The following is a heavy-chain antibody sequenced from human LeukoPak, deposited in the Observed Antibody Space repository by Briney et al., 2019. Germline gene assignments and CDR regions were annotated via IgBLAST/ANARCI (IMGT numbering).Heavy chain of an antibody. V-gene: IGHV4-61*02. D-gene: IGHD6-13*01. CDR3: ARAAAGLHYFDY. Sequence: QPSETLSLTCTVSGGSISSGSYYWSWIRQPAGKGLEWIGRIYTSGSTNYNPSLKSRVTISVDTSKNQFSLKLSSVTAADTAVYYCARAAAGLHYFDYWGQGTLVTVSS. CDR1: GGSISSGSYY. CDR2: IYTSGST. J-gene: IGHJ4*02.